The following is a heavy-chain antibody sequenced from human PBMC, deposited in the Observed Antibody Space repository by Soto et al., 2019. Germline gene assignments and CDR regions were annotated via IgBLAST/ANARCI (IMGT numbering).Heavy chain of an antibody. D-gene: IGHD3-22*01. Sequence: SVKVSCKASGSTFTSSAVQWVRQARGQRLEWIGWIVVGSGNTNYAQKFQERVTITRDMSTSTAYMELSSLRSEDTAVYYCAADRWYPTYYYDSSGYSDYWGQGTLVTVSS. V-gene: IGHV1-58*01. CDR2: IVVGSGNT. J-gene: IGHJ4*02. CDR1: GSTFTSSA. CDR3: AADRWYPTYYYDSSGYSDY.